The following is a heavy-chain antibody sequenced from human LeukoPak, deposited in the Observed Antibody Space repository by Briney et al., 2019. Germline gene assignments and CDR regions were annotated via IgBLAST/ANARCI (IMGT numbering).Heavy chain of an antibody. CDR2: ISGSGGST. CDR3: AKYCSGGSCYGILDY. J-gene: IGHJ4*02. V-gene: IGHV3-23*01. Sequence: PGGSLRLSCAASGFTFSSYAMSWVRQAPGKGLEWVSAISGSGGSTYYADSVKGRFTISRDNSKNTLYLQMNSLRAEGTAVYYCAKYCSGGSCYGILDYWGQGTLVTVSS. CDR1: GFTFSSYA. D-gene: IGHD2-15*01.